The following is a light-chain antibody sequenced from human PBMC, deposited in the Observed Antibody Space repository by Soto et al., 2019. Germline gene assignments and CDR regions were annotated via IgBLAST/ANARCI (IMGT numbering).Light chain of an antibody. V-gene: IGLV1-44*01. CDR1: SSNVGFNA. Sequence: QSVLTQPPSASGAPGQRVTLSCIGGSSNVGFNAVNWYQQLPGAAPKLLIHGNSQRPSGVPDRFSGSKSGTSASLAITGVQSEDGADYYCAAWDDSLHVYFFGTGTKVTVL. CDR2: GNS. J-gene: IGLJ1*01. CDR3: AAWDDSLHVYF.